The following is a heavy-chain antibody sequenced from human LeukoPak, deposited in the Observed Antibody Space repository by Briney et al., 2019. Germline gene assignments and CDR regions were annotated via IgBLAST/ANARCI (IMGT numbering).Heavy chain of an antibody. J-gene: IGHJ3*02. CDR2: IIPIFGTA. D-gene: IGHD1-26*01. Sequence: SVKVSCKASGGTFSSYAISWVRQAPGQGLEWMGGIIPIFGTANYAQKFQGRVTITADESTSTAYMELSSLRSEETAVYYCASRLGRGSSHAFDIWGQGTMVTVSS. CDR1: GGTFSSYA. V-gene: IGHV1-69*13. CDR3: ASRLGRGSSHAFDI.